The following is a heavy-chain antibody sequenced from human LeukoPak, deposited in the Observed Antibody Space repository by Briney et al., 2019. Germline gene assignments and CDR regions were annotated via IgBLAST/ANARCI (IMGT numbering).Heavy chain of an antibody. D-gene: IGHD5-12*01. CDR1: GFTFSSYA. V-gene: IGHV3-23*01. Sequence: GGSLRLSCAASGFTFSSYAMSWVRQAPGKGLEWVSAISGSGGSTYYADSVKGRFTIPRDNSKNTLYLQMNSLRAEDTAVYYCAKDRSVATELDYWGQGTLVTLSS. J-gene: IGHJ4*02. CDR2: ISGSGGST. CDR3: AKDRSVATELDY.